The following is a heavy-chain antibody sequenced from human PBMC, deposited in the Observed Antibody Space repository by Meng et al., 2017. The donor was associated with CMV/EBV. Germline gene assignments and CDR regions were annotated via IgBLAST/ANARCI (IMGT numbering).Heavy chain of an antibody. CDR1: GGSTSSYY. CDR2: IYYSGST. J-gene: IGHJ4*02. D-gene: IGHD4-17*01. V-gene: IGHV4-59*01. Sequence: SETLSLTCTVSGGSTSSYYWSWIRQPPGKGLEWIGYIYYSGSTNYNPSLKSRVTISVDTSKNQFSLKLSSVTAADTAVYYCARGGYGDYGRLGVDYWGQGTLVTVSS. CDR3: ARGGYGDYGRLGVDY.